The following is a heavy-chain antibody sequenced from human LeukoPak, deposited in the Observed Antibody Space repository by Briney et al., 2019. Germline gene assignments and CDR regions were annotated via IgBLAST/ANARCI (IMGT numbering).Heavy chain of an antibody. Sequence: PGGTLRLSCAASGFTFSSCWMYWVRQAPGKGLVWVSRINSDGSSTSYADSVKGRLTISRDNAKNTLYLQMNSLRAEDTAVYYCARGHYYPDYGGQGTLVTVSS. V-gene: IGHV3-74*01. CDR3: ARGHYYPDY. CDR2: INSDGSST. D-gene: IGHD3-22*01. J-gene: IGHJ4*02. CDR1: GFTFSSCW.